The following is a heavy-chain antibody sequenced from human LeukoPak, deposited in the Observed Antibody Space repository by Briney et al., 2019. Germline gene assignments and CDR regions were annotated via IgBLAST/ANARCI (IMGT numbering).Heavy chain of an antibody. CDR1: GGSISSYY. CDR2: IYTSGST. J-gene: IGHJ4*02. Sequence: SETLSLTCTVSGGSISSYYWSWIRQPAGKGLQGIGRIYTSGSTNYNPSLKSRVTMSVDTSKNQFSLNVSSVTAADTAVYYCARDSYYYDSSTYRVFDYWGQGTLVTVSS. CDR3: ARDSYYYDSSTYRVFDY. D-gene: IGHD3-22*01. V-gene: IGHV4-4*07.